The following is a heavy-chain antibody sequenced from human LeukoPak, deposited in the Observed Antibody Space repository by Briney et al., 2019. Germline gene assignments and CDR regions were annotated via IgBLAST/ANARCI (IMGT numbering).Heavy chain of an antibody. CDR2: ITDSGGST. D-gene: IGHD6-25*01. V-gene: IGHV3-23*01. Sequence: GGSLRLSCAASGFTFSSYEMNWVRQAPGKGLEWVSAITDSGGSTYYADSVKGRFTISRDNSRNTLYLQMNSLRAEDTAVYYCAKDPEARDYFDYWGQGTLVTVSS. CDR3: AKDPEARDYFDY. CDR1: GFTFSSYE. J-gene: IGHJ4*02.